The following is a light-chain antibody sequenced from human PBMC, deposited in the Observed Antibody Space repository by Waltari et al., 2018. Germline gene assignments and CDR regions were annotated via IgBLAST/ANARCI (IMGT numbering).Light chain of an antibody. CDR3: QQYNSVPYT. CDR1: QTISSW. CDR2: RAS. V-gene: IGKV1-5*03. Sequence: DIQMTQSPSTLSASVGDRVTIPCRASQTISSWLAWYHQKPGKAPKLLIYRASTLESGVPSRFSGSGSGTEFTLTISSLQPDDFATYYCQQYNSVPYTFGQGTKLEI. J-gene: IGKJ2*01.